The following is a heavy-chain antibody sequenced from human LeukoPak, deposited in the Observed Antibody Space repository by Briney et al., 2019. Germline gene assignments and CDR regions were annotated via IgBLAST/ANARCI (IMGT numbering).Heavy chain of an antibody. V-gene: IGHV3-30-3*01. CDR3: TREGESSGYAGAFDI. Sequence: GGSLRLSCAASGFTFSNAWMNWVRQAPGKGLEWVAAISHDGNGKYYAESVKGRFTISRDNSKNTVYVEMSSLRVEDTAVYFCTREGESSGYAGAFDIWGHGTMVTVS. CDR1: GFTFSNAW. D-gene: IGHD3-22*01. J-gene: IGHJ3*02. CDR2: ISHDGNGK.